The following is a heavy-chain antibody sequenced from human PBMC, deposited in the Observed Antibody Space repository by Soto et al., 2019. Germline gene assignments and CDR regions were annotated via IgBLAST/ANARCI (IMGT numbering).Heavy chain of an antibody. CDR3: ARDSYQQTKTGTYYYYYMDV. D-gene: IGHD1-1*01. CDR1: GFTFSSYW. Sequence: GGSLRLSCAASGFTFSSYWMHWVRQAPGKGLVWVSRINSDGSSTSYADSVKGRFTISRDNAKNTLYLQMNSLRAEDTAVYYCARDSYQQTKTGTYYYYYMDVWGKGTTVTVSS. CDR2: INSDGSST. J-gene: IGHJ6*03. V-gene: IGHV3-74*01.